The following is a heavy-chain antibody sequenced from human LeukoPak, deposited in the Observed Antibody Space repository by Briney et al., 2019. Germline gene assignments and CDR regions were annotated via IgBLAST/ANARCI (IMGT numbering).Heavy chain of an antibody. CDR3: ARLTYYDFWSGYSNWFDP. CDR1: GGSFSGYY. D-gene: IGHD3-3*01. CDR2: INHSGST. J-gene: IGHJ5*02. V-gene: IGHV4-34*01. Sequence: KPSETLSLTCAVYGGSFSGYYWSWIRQPPGKGLEWIGEINHSGSTNYNPSLKSRVTISVDTSKNQFSLKLSSVTAADTAVYYCARLTYYDFWSGYSNWFDPWGQGTLVTVSS.